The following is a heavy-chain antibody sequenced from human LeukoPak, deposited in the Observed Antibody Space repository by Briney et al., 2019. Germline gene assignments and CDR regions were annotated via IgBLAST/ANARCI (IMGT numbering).Heavy chain of an antibody. D-gene: IGHD2-15*01. CDR3: TRRDSKIDY. Sequence: SETLSLTCSVSGGSISSYFWSWIRQPPGKGLEWIGSMYYTGSTNYNPSLKSRVTTSVDTSKNQFSLKVRSVTAADTAVYYCTRRDSKIDYWGQGTLVTVSS. V-gene: IGHV4-59*08. CDR2: MYYTGST. CDR1: GGSISSYF. J-gene: IGHJ4*02.